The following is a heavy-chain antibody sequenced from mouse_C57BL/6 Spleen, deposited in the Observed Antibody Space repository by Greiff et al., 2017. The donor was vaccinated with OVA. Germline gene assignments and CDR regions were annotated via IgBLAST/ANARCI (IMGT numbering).Heavy chain of an antibody. Sequence: QVQLQQSGAELVRPGASVTLSCKASGYTFTDYEMHWVKQTPVHGLEWIGAIDPETGGTAYTQKFKGKAILAADKSSSTAYMELRSLTSEDAAVYYCTCWDYSNYLDYWGQGTTRAVSS. CDR1: GYTFTDYE. D-gene: IGHD2-5*01. J-gene: IGHJ2*01. V-gene: IGHV1-15*01. CDR3: TCWDYSNYLDY. CDR2: IDPETGGT.